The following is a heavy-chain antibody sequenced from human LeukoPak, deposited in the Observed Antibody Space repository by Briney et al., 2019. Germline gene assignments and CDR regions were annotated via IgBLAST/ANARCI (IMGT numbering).Heavy chain of an antibody. CDR2: ISWNSGSI. J-gene: IGHJ6*02. CDR1: GFTFDDYA. CDR3: AKDTTPLGYSYGSSYYYGMDV. Sequence: HPGGSLRLSCAASGFTFDDYAMHWVRQAPGKGLEWVSGISWNSGSIGYADSVKGRFTISRDNAKNSLYLQMNSLRAEDTALYYCAKDTTPLGYSYGSSYYYGMDVWGQGTTVTVSS. D-gene: IGHD5-18*01. V-gene: IGHV3-9*01.